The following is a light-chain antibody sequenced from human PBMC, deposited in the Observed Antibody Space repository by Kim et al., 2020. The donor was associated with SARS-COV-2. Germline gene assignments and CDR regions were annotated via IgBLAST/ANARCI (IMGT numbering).Light chain of an antibody. CDR1: QSISSW. CDR2: EAS. V-gene: IGKV1-5*03. Sequence: DIQMTQSPSTLSASVGDRVTITCRASQSISSWLAWYQQKPGKAPKLLIYEASNLESGVPSRFSGSASGTEFTLTISSLQPDDFATYYSQQYNGYHTFGQGTKLEI. J-gene: IGKJ2*01. CDR3: QQYNGYHT.